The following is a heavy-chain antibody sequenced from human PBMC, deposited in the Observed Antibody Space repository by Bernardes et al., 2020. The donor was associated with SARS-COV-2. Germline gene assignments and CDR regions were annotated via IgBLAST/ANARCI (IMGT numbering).Heavy chain of an antibody. J-gene: IGHJ4*02. CDR3: ARDYDYVWGSYRHTQAY. V-gene: IGHV1-18*01. Sequence: ASVKVSCKASGYKFNTYGITWVRQAPGQGLEWMGWISGYNGNTDYAQKFQGRVTMTIDTSTTTAYMELRSLTSDDTALYHCARDYDYVWGSYRHTQAYWGQGTLVTVSS. CDR1: GYKFNTYG. D-gene: IGHD3-16*02. CDR2: ISGYNGNT.